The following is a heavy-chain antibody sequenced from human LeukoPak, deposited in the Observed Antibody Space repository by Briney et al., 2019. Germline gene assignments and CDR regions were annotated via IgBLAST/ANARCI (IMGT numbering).Heavy chain of an antibody. CDR3: ARDLGWFGELFGWFDP. D-gene: IGHD3-10*01. J-gene: IGHJ5*02. CDR1: GYTFTSYD. Sequence: ASVKVSCKASGYTFTSYDINWVRQATGQGLEWMGWMNPNSGNTGYAQKFQGRVTITRNTSISTAYMELSSLRSEDTAVYYCARDLGWFGELFGWFDPWGQGTLVTVSS. V-gene: IGHV1-8*03. CDR2: MNPNSGNT.